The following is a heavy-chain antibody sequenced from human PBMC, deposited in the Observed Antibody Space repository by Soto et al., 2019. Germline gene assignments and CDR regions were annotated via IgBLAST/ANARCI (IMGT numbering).Heavy chain of an antibody. CDR3: ANARITIFGVVTLDAFDI. Sequence: VQLLESGGGLVQPGGSLRLSCAASGFTFSSYAMSWVRQAPGKGLEWVSAISGSGGSTYYADSVKGRFTISRDNSKNTLYLQMNSLRAEDTAVYYCANARITIFGVVTLDAFDIWGQGTMVTVSS. J-gene: IGHJ3*02. V-gene: IGHV3-23*01. CDR2: ISGSGGST. D-gene: IGHD3-3*01. CDR1: GFTFSSYA.